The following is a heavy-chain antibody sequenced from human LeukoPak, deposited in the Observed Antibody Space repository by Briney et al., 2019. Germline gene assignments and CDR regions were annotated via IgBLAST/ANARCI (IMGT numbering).Heavy chain of an antibody. Sequence: PGGSLRLSCAASGXTSSSYSMNWVRQAPGKGLEWVSSISSSSSYIYYADSVKGRFTISRDNAKNSLYLQMNSLRAEDTAVYYCARGRRIAAAGLYYFDYWGQGTLVTVSS. J-gene: IGHJ4*02. CDR2: ISSSSSYI. D-gene: IGHD6-13*01. V-gene: IGHV3-21*01. CDR3: ARGRRIAAAGLYYFDY. CDR1: GXTSSSYS.